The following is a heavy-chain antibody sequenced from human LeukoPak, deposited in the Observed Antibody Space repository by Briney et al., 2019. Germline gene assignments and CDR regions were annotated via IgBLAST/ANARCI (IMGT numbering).Heavy chain of an antibody. Sequence: ASVKVSCKSSGYTFTGYYMHWVRQAPGQGLEWMGFISPISGDTNYAQNFQGRVTMTRDTSTSAAYMELSSLRSDDTAVYYCTRESRYGDNYFDYWGQGTLVTVSS. CDR1: GYTFTGYY. V-gene: IGHV1-2*02. J-gene: IGHJ4*02. CDR3: TRESRYGDNYFDY. D-gene: IGHD4-17*01. CDR2: ISPISGDT.